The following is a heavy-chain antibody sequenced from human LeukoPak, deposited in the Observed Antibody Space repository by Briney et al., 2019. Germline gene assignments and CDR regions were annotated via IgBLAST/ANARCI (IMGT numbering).Heavy chain of an antibody. V-gene: IGHV3-66*02. J-gene: IGHJ4*02. CDR1: GFTVSSNY. Sequence: PGGSLRLSCAASGFTVSSNYMSWVRQAPGKGLEWVSVIYSGGSTYYADSVKGRFTISRDNSKNTLYLQMNSLRAEDTAVYYCARVGSYDSSGYLDYWGQGTLVTVSS. D-gene: IGHD3-22*01. CDR3: ARVGSYDSSGYLDY. CDR2: IYSGGST.